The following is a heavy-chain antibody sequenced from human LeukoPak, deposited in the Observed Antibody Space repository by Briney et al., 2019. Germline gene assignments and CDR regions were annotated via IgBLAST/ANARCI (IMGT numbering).Heavy chain of an antibody. Sequence: GGSLRLSCAASGFTFDDYAMHWVRQAPGRGLEWVSGINWNGDSVNYADSVKGRFTISRDNAKNSLYLRMNSLRAEDTALYYCARDLLGSWGQGTLVTVSS. CDR2: INWNGDSV. J-gene: IGHJ5*02. CDR1: GFTFDDYA. CDR3: ARDLLGS. V-gene: IGHV3-9*01.